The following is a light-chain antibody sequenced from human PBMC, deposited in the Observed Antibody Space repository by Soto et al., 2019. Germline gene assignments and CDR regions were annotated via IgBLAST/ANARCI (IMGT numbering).Light chain of an antibody. CDR3: QQSYSTPVT. CDR2: AAS. V-gene: IGKV1-39*01. J-gene: IGKJ1*01. Sequence: DIQLTQSPSYMAAFVCGSGNITCRAIQSISSYLTWYQQKPGKAPKLLIYAASSLQSEVPSRFSGSGSGTDFTLTISSLKPEDFATYYCQQSYSTPVTFGQGTMVEIK. CDR1: QSISSY.